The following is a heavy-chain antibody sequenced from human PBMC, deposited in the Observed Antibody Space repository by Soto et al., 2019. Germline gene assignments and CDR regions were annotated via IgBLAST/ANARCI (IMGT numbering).Heavy chain of an antibody. V-gene: IGHV4-59*12. CDR3: AREVIGGSGSNYYYYMDV. Sequence: PSETLSLTCTVSGGSISSYYWSWIRQPPGKGLEWIGYIYYSGSTNYNPSLKSRVTISVDTSKNQFSLKLSSVTAADTAVYYCAREVIGGSGSNYYYYMDVWGKGTTVTVSS. CDR2: IYYSGST. CDR1: GGSISSYY. J-gene: IGHJ6*03. D-gene: IGHD3-10*01.